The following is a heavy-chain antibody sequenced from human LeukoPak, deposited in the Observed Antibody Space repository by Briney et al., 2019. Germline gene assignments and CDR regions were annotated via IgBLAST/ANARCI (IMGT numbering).Heavy chain of an antibody. CDR2: IAYDGSHK. Sequence: GGSLRLSCAASGFPFSSYAMNWVRQAPGKGLEWVALIAYDGSHKYYADSVKGRFTISRDSSKNTLYLQMNSLTTDDTAVYYCARDKGPFQHWGQGTLVTVSS. J-gene: IGHJ1*01. CDR1: GFPFSSYA. CDR3: ARDKGPFQH. V-gene: IGHV3-30*04.